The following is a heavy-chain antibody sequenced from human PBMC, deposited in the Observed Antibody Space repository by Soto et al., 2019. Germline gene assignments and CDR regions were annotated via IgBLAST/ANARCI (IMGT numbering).Heavy chain of an antibody. Sequence: PGGSLRLSCAASGLTFSNYGFHWVRQAPGRGLEWVAVISYSGSHIFYTDSVKGRFSISRDNSKNTLYLQMNSLRAEDTAVYYCAKVYYYDSSGLRGFDPWGQGTLVTVSS. V-gene: IGHV3-30*18. CDR3: AKVYYYDSSGLRGFDP. CDR1: GLTFSNYG. CDR2: ISYSGSHI. D-gene: IGHD3-22*01. J-gene: IGHJ5*02.